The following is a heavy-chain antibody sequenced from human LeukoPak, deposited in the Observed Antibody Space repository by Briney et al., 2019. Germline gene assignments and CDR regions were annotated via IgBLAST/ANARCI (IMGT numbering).Heavy chain of an antibody. CDR2: IYYSGST. V-gene: IGHV4-59*08. Sequence: PSETLSLTCTVSGGPFSNYYWNWIRQPPGKGLEWIGYIYYSGSTNYNPSLKSRVTISVDTSKNQFSLKLSSVTAADTAVYYCARRGGDYWGQGTLVTVSS. CDR1: GGPFSNYY. CDR3: ARRGGDY. D-gene: IGHD3-16*01. J-gene: IGHJ4*02.